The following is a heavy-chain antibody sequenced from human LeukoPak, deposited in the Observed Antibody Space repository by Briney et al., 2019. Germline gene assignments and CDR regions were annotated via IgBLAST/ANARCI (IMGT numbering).Heavy chain of an antibody. D-gene: IGHD3-9*01. V-gene: IGHV3-21*01. Sequence: GGSLRLSCAASGFTFSSYSINWVRQAPGKGLEWVSSISSSSSYIYYADSVKGRFTISRDNAKNSLYLQMSSLRAEDTAVYYCAKVLRYFDWLSLDDAFDIWGQGTMVTVSS. J-gene: IGHJ3*02. CDR2: ISSSSSYI. CDR3: AKVLRYFDWLSLDDAFDI. CDR1: GFTFSSYS.